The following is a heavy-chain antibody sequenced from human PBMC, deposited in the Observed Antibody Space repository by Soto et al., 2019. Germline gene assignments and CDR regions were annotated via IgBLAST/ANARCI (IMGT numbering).Heavy chain of an antibody. CDR3: AKGGRQWLVTSDFNY. J-gene: IGHJ4*02. Sequence: EVQLVESGGGLVQPGGSLRLSCAASGFTFSSYDMHWVRQATGKGLEWVSAIGTAGDTYYPDSVKGRFTISRDSSKNTVSLEMTSLRAEDTAVYYCAKGGRQWLVTSDFNYWGQGALVTVSS. CDR1: GFTFSSYD. V-gene: IGHV3-13*04. D-gene: IGHD6-19*01. CDR2: IGTAGDT.